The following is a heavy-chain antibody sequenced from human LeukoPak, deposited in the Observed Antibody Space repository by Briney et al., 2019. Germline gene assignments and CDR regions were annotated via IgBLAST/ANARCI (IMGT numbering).Heavy chain of an antibody. CDR3: ARKRRDGYNLGYFDY. CDR1: GGSISSGDYC. D-gene: IGHD5-24*01. J-gene: IGHJ4*02. CDR2: IYYSGST. Sequence: SETLSLTCTVSGGSISSGDYCWSWIRQPPGKGLEWIGYIYYSGSTYYNPSLKSRLTIPVDTSKNQFSLKLSSVTAADTAVYYCARKRRDGYNLGYFDYWGQGTLVTVSS. V-gene: IGHV4-30-4*08.